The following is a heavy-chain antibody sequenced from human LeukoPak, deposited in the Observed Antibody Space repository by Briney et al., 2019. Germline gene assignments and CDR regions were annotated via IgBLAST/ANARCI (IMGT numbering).Heavy chain of an antibody. CDR2: ISGSGGST. D-gene: IGHD6-13*01. CDR1: GFTFSNYA. J-gene: IGHJ4*02. V-gene: IGHV3-23*01. Sequence: TGGSLRLSCAASGFTFSNYAMSWVRQAPGKGLEWVSTISGSGGSTYYADSVKGRFTISRDNSKNTLYLQMNSLRAEDTAVYYCASQAGSSWPVDYWGQGTLVTVSS. CDR3: ASQAGSSWPVDY.